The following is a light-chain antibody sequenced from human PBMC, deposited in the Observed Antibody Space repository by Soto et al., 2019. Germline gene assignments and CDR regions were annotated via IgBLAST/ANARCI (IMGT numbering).Light chain of an antibody. CDR1: QSISTW. Sequence: IQMTQSPSTLSASVGDRVTITCRASQSISTWLAWYQQKPGKAPNLLIYKASSLQSGVPSRFSGSASGTEFTLTISSLQPDDFATYYCQQYDNYPLTFGGGTKVDI. V-gene: IGKV1-5*03. CDR2: KAS. CDR3: QQYDNYPLT. J-gene: IGKJ4*01.